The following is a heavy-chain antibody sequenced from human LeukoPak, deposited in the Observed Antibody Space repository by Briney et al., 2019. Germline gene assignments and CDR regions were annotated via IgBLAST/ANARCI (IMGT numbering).Heavy chain of an antibody. CDR3: ARENTINWFDP. J-gene: IGHJ5*02. Sequence: GGSLRLSCAVSGFSVSTHFMTWVRQAPGKGLEWVANIKPDASEKNYVDSVKGRFTISRDNAKNSLYLQMNNLRVEDTAVYYCARENTINWFDPWGQGTLVTVSS. CDR2: IKPDASEK. CDR1: GFSVSTHF. V-gene: IGHV3-7*01. D-gene: IGHD3-9*01.